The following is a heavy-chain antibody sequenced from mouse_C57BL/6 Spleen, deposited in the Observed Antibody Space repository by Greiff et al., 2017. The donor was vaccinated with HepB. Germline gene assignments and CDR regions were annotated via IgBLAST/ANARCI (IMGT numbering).Heavy chain of an antibody. CDR3: TRSNYVTGDY. Sequence: VQLQQSGAELVRPGASVTLSCKASGYTFTDYEMHWVKQTPVHGLEWIGAIDPETGGTAYNQKFKGKAILTADKSSSTAYMGLRSLASEDSAGYYCTRSNYVTGDYWGQGTSVTVSS. D-gene: IGHD2-5*01. V-gene: IGHV1-15*01. J-gene: IGHJ4*01. CDR2: IDPETGGT. CDR1: GYTFTDYE.